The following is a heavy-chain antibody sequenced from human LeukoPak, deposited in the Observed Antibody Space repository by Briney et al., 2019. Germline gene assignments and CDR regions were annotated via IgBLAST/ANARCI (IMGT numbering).Heavy chain of an antibody. D-gene: IGHD1-7*01. CDR2: IYYSGST. CDR3: ARDAGWDWNYRRWFDP. CDR1: GGSISSGDYY. J-gene: IGHJ5*02. Sequence: SQTLSLTCTVSGGSISSGDYYWSWIRQPPGKGLEWIGYIYYSGSTYYNPSLKSRVTISVDTSKNQLSLKLSSVTAADTAVYYCARDAGWDWNYRRWFDPWGQGTLVAVSS. V-gene: IGHV4-30-4*08.